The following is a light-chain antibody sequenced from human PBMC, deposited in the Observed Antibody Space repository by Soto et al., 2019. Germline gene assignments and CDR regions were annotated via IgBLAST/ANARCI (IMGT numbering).Light chain of an antibody. CDR1: NSNIGDNT. CDR2: SDD. V-gene: IGLV1-44*01. CDR3: AAWDDSLNGWV. J-gene: IGLJ3*02. Sequence: QPVLTQPPSASGTPGQRVTISCSGSNSNIGDNTVNWYQQLPGTAPKVLIYSDDQRPSAVPDRFSGSKSGTSASLAISGLQSEDEADYYCAAWDDSLNGWVFGGGTKLTVL.